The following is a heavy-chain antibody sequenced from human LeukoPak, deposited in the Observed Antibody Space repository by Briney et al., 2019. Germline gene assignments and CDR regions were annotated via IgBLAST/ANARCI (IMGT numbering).Heavy chain of an antibody. Sequence: GGSLRLSCAASGFTVSTNDMSWGRQAPGKGRDWGSAIYSGDTTYYADSVKGRFTISRDNSKNTLYLQMNSLRTADTALYYCARHRIPEDDGFSAPLSSVFPAPLSNWGQGTLVTVS. CDR2: IYSGDTT. V-gene: IGHV3-53*01. J-gene: IGHJ4*02. CDR3: ARHRIPEDDGFSAPLSSVFPAPLSN. CDR1: GFTVSTND. D-gene: IGHD1-14*01.